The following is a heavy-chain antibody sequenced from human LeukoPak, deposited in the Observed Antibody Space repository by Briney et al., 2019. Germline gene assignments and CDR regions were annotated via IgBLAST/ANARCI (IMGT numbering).Heavy chain of an antibody. D-gene: IGHD3-10*01. CDR1: GFTFSSYE. V-gene: IGHV3-48*03. J-gene: IGHJ6*02. Sequence: GGSLRLSCAASGFTFSSYEMNWVRQAPGKGLEWVSYISSSGTTIHYADSVKGRFTISRDNAKNSVYLQMNSLRAEDTAVYYCAKSFMVRGVINYYYYGMDVWGQGTTVTVSS. CDR2: ISSSGTTI. CDR3: AKSFMVRGVINYYYYGMDV.